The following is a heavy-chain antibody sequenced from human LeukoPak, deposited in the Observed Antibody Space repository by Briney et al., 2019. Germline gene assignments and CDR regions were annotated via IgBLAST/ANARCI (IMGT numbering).Heavy chain of an antibody. CDR3: AVAGTEGFDY. Sequence: GGSLRLSYAASGVTFSSYWMHWVRQAPGKGLVWVSRINSDGSSTSYVDSVKGRFTISRDNAKNTPYLQMNSLRAEDTAVYYCAVAGTEGFDYWGQGTLVTVSS. CDR2: INSDGSST. J-gene: IGHJ4*02. V-gene: IGHV3-74*01. D-gene: IGHD6-19*01. CDR1: GVTFSSYW.